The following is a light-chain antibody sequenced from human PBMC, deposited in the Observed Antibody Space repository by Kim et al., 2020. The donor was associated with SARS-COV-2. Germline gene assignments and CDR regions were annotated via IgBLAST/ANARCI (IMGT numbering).Light chain of an antibody. Sequence: STLSASVGDRVTLTGRASQSVSRWLAWYQQKPGKAPKLLIYDGSNLQSGVPSRFSGSGSGTEFTLTISSLQPDDFAIYYCQHRQTFGQGTKVGIK. CDR1: QSVSRW. CDR2: DGS. J-gene: IGKJ1*01. V-gene: IGKV1-5*01. CDR3: QHRQT.